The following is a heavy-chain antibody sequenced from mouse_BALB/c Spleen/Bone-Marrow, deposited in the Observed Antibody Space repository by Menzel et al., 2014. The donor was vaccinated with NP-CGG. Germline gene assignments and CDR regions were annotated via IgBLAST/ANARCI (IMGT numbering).Heavy chain of an antibody. Sequence: EVQLQESGAELAKPGASVKLSCTASGFNIKDTYMHWVKQRPEQGLEWIGRIDPANGNTKYDPKFQGKATITADTSSNTAYLQLSSLTSEDTAVYYCARPIFLWGQGASVTVSS. J-gene: IGHJ4*01. CDR2: IDPANGNT. CDR3: ARPIFL. V-gene: IGHV14-3*02. CDR1: GFNIKDTY.